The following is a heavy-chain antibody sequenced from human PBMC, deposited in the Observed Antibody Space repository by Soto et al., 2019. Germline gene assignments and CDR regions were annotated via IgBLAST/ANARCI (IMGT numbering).Heavy chain of an antibody. Sequence: PSETLSLTCTVSGDSISSDYYHWTWIRQSPGKGLEWIGYIHHSGSILYNPSFKSRVTISVDTSKNQFSLKLTSVTAADTAVYYCARDSGSGWYGPNYYKGMDVWGQGTTVTVSS. CDR2: IHHSGSI. J-gene: IGHJ6*02. CDR1: GDSISSDYYH. V-gene: IGHV4-30-4*08. D-gene: IGHD6-19*01. CDR3: ARDSGSGWYGPNYYKGMDV.